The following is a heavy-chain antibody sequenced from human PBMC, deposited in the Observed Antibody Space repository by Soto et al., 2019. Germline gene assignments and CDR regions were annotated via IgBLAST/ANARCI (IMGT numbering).Heavy chain of an antibody. J-gene: IGHJ4*02. CDR2: IYHIGTT. CDR3: ARYTGTYFDS. D-gene: IGHD1-26*01. Sequence: QLQLQESGSGLVKPSQTLSLTCAVSGGSIDSGGYSWSWIRQPPGKGLEWIGYIYHIGTTDYNPSLKSRVTVSVDRSKNQVSLKLSSVTAADTAFYYCARYTGTYFDSWGQGTLVTVSS. CDR1: GGSIDSGGYS. V-gene: IGHV4-30-2*01.